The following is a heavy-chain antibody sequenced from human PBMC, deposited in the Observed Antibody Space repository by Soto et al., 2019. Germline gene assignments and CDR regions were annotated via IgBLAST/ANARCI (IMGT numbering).Heavy chain of an antibody. CDR1: GYNFIDYG. D-gene: IGHD2-21*02. Sequence: QVQLVQSGAEVKKPGASVKVSCKASGYNFIDYGITWVRQAPGQGLEWMGWISAFNGNTNYGQKLQGRVTMTTDTSTSTAYMALRRLRSDDTALYYCTRDRRRVPTASWGQGTLCNVSS. CDR3: TRDRRRVPTAS. V-gene: IGHV1-18*01. CDR2: ISAFNGNT. J-gene: IGHJ5*02.